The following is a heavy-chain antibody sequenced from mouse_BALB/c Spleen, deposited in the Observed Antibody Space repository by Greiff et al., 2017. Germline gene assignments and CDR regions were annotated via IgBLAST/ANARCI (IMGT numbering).Heavy chain of an antibody. CDR3: ARSAIHYYGYGAY. CDR2: ISSGSSTI. J-gene: IGHJ3*01. D-gene: IGHD1-2*01. Sequence: VMLVESGGGLVQPGGSRKLSCAASGFTFSSFGMHWVRQAPEKGLEWVAYISSGSSTIYYADTVKGRFTISRDNPKNTLFLQMTSLRSEDTAMYYCARSAIHYYGYGAYWGQGTLVTVSA. CDR1: GFTFSSFG. V-gene: IGHV5-17*02.